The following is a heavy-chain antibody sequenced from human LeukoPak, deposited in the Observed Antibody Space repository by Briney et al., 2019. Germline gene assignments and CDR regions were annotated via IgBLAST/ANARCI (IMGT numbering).Heavy chain of an antibody. V-gene: IGHV3-30-3*01. J-gene: IGHJ4*02. CDR2: ISYDGSNK. CDR1: GFTFNSYA. CDR3: AKDGERY. D-gene: IGHD1-1*01. Sequence: GGSLRLSCAASGFTFNSYAMHWVRQAPGKGLEWVAVISYDGSNKYYADSVKGRFTISRDNSKNTLYLQMNSLRAEDTAVYYCAKDGERYWGQGTLVTVSS.